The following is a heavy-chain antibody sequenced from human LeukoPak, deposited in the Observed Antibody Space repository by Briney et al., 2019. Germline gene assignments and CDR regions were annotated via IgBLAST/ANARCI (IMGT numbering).Heavy chain of an antibody. CDR3: ARYEGFVGSSGYYPFDY. J-gene: IGHJ4*02. Sequence: GGSLRLSCAASGFTFSDYYMSWIRQAPGKGLEWVSSISSSSSYIYYADSVKGRLTISRDNAKSSLYLQMNSLRAEDTAVYYCARYEGFVGSSGYYPFDYWGQGTLVTVSS. CDR2: ISSSSSYI. D-gene: IGHD3-22*01. V-gene: IGHV3-11*06. CDR1: GFTFSDYY.